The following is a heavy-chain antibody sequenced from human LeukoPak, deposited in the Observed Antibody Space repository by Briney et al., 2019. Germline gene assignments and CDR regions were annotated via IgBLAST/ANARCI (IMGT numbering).Heavy chain of an antibody. D-gene: IGHD2-21*01. CDR3: ARVAVRGTLIFDY. Sequence: ASVKVSRKASGYTFTSYAMHWMRQAPGQRLEWMGWISAGNGNTKYSQKFQGRVTITRDTSASTAYMGLSSLRSEDTAVYYCARVAVRGTLIFDYWGQGTLVTVSS. V-gene: IGHV1-3*01. J-gene: IGHJ4*02. CDR2: ISAGNGNT. CDR1: GYTFTSYA.